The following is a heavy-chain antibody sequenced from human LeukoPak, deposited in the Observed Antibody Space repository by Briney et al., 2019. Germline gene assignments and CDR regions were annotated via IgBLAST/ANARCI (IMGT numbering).Heavy chain of an antibody. J-gene: IGHJ4*02. CDR2: IKQDGSEK. CDR3: ARDLYYDSSGYYLPLFDY. CDR1: GFTFSSYW. V-gene: IGHV3-7*01. D-gene: IGHD3-22*01. Sequence: PGGSLRLSCAASGFTFSSYWMSWVRQAPGKGLEWVANIKQDGSEKYYVDSVKGRFTISRDNAKNSLYLQMNSLRAEDTAVYYCARDLYYDSSGYYLPLFDYWGQGTLVTVSS.